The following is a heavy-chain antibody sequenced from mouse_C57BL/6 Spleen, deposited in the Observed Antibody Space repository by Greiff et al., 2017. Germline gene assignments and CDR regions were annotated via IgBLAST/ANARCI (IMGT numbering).Heavy chain of an antibody. J-gene: IGHJ4*01. Sequence: QVQLQQSGAELVKPGASVKLSCKASGYTFTEYTIHWVKQRSGQGLEWIGWFYPGSGSIKYNEKFKDKATLTADKSSSTVYMELSRLTSEDSAVYFCARHEGRPAYPSSYGYAMDYWGQGTSVTVSS. CDR1: GYTFTEYT. CDR2: FYPGSGSI. V-gene: IGHV1-62-2*01. D-gene: IGHD1-1*01. CDR3: ARHEGRPAYPSSYGYAMDY.